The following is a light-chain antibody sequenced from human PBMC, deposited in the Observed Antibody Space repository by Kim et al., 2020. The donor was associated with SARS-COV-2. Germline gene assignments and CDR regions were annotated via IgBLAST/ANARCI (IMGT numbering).Light chain of an antibody. CDR2: KAS. J-gene: IGKJ4*01. CDR1: QSISSW. Sequence: DIQMTQSPPTLSASVGDRVTITCRASQSISSWLAWYQQKPGKAPNLLIYKASTLESGVPSRFSGSGSGTEFTLTISSLQPDDFATYYCQQYHSYAFTFGGGTKLEI. V-gene: IGKV1-5*03. CDR3: QQYHSYAFT.